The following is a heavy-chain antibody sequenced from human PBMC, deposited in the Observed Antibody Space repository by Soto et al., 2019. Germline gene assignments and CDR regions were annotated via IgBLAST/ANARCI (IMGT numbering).Heavy chain of an antibody. CDR1: GYTFSSYA. CDR3: ATGNTFHNPWGWFDP. J-gene: IGHJ5*02. CDR2: IIPIFGTA. V-gene: IGHV1-69*01. Sequence: QVQLVQSGAEVKKPGASVKVSCKASGYTFSSYAISWVRQAPGQGLEWMGGIIPIFGTANYAQKFQGRVTITADESTSTAYMELSSLRSEDTAVYYCATGNTFHNPWGWFDPWGQGTLVTVSS. D-gene: IGHD7-27*01.